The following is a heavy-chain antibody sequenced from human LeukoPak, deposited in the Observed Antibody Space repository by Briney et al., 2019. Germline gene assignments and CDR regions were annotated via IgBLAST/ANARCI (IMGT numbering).Heavy chain of an antibody. CDR2: MNPNSGNT. V-gene: IGHV1-8*01. J-gene: IGHJ1*01. D-gene: IGHD3-3*01. Sequence: ASVKLSCKASGYTFTSYDINWVRQATGQGLEWMGWMNPNSGNTGYAQKFQGRVTMTRNTAINTAYMELSRLRSEDTAVYYCARGLLSRSVFGVVIRYFQHWGQGTLVTVSS. CDR3: ARGLLSRSVFGVVIRYFQH. CDR1: GYTFTSYD.